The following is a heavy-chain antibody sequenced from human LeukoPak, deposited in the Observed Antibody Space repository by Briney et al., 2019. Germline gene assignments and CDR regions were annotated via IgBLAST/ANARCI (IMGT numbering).Heavy chain of an antibody. CDR1: GFTFSNAW. Sequence: GGSLRLSCAASGFTFSNAWMSWVRQAPGKGLEWVGRIKSKTDGGTTDYAAPVRGRFTISRDDSKNTLYLQMNSLKTEDTAVYYCTTPEEGGDAFDIWGQGTMVTVSS. CDR3: TTPEEGGDAFDI. V-gene: IGHV3-15*01. CDR2: IKSKTDGGTT. D-gene: IGHD6-25*01. J-gene: IGHJ3*02.